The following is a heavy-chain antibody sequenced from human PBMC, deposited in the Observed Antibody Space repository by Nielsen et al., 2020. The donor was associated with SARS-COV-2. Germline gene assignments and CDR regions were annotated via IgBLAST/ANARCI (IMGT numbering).Heavy chain of an antibody. Sequence: WIRQPPGKALEWLALIYWDDDSRYSPSLKTRLAISWGISKNQVVLTMTNMDPVDTATYYCARIRVEMATIGDYYYYGMDVWGQGTTVTVSS. V-gene: IGHV2-70*01. CDR3: ARIRVEMATIGDYYYYGMDV. CDR2: IYWDDDS. J-gene: IGHJ6*02. D-gene: IGHD5-24*01.